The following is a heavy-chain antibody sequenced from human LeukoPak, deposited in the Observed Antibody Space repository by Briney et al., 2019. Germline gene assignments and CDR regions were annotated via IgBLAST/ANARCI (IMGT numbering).Heavy chain of an antibody. CDR3: ARELGDYRNFYHYGLDV. CDR2: ITKNGDKT. D-gene: IGHD4-17*01. J-gene: IGHJ6*02. V-gene: IGHV3-30*14. CDR1: GITFSNSA. Sequence: GGSLRLSCVPSGITFSNSALNWVRQAPGKGLEWVATITKNGDKTYYADSVKGRFTISRDNSKNTVYLQMNSLRAEDSAVYYCARELGDYRNFYHYGLDVWGQGTTVTVSS.